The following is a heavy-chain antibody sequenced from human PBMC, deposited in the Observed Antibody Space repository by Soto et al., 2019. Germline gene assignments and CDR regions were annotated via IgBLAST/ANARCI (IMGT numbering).Heavy chain of an antibody. V-gene: IGHV4-39*01. D-gene: IGHD6-13*01. J-gene: IGHJ4*02. CDR1: GGSISSSSYY. Sequence: QLQLQESGPGLVKPSETLSLTCTVSGGSISSSSYYWGWIRQPPGKGLEWIGSIYYSGSTYYNPSLKSRVTISVDTSKNQFSLKLSSVTAADTAVYYCARLVVGYSSSWDFDYWGQGTLVTVSS. CDR2: IYYSGST. CDR3: ARLVVGYSSSWDFDY.